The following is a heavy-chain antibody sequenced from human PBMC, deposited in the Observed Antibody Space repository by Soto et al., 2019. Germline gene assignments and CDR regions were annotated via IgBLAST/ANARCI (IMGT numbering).Heavy chain of an antibody. V-gene: IGHV1-3*01. Sequence: ASVKVSCKASGYTFPRYAMNWVRQAPGQRPEWMGWINPGNGNTKYSQRFQGRVTITRDTSASTAYMELSSLTSEDTAVYYCARRGALTSYYYGYYFDYWGQGTLVTVSS. CDR2: INPGNGNT. J-gene: IGHJ4*02. CDR1: GYTFPRYA. D-gene: IGHD3-9*01. CDR3: ARRGALTSYYYGYYFDY.